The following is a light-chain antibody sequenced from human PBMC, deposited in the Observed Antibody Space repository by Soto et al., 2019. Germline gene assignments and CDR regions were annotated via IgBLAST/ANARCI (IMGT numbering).Light chain of an antibody. CDR3: QQRSNWPIT. CDR1: QSVSSY. CDR2: DAS. J-gene: IGKJ5*01. V-gene: IGKV3-11*01. Sequence: EIVLTQSPATLSLPPGPRATLSCRASQSVSSYLAWYQQKPGQAPRLLIYDASNRATGIPARFSGSGSGTDFTLTISSLEPEDFAVYYCQQRSNWPITFGQGTRLEIK.